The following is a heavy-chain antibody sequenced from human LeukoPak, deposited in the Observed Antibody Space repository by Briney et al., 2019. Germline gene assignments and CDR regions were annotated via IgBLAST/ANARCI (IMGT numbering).Heavy chain of an antibody. Sequence: GASVKVSCKASGYTFTGYYMHWVRQAPGQGLEWMGWINPNSGGTNYAQKLQGRVTMTTDTSTSTAYMELRSLRSDDTAVYYCARYLAMEYYFDYWGQGTLVTVSS. CDR3: ARYLAMEYYFDY. CDR2: INPNSGGT. CDR1: GYTFTGYY. D-gene: IGHD5-18*01. V-gene: IGHV1-2*02. J-gene: IGHJ4*02.